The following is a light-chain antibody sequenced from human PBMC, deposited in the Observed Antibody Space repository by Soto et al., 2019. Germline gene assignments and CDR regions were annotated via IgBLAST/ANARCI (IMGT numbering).Light chain of an antibody. CDR3: SSYTSSSTSPYV. Sequence: QSVLTQPASVSGSPGQSITISCTGTSSDVGGYNYVSWYQQHPGKAPKLMIYEVSNRPSGVSNRFSGSKSGNTASLTISGLQAEYEADYYCSSYTSSSTSPYVFGTGTKVTVL. J-gene: IGLJ1*01. CDR2: EVS. CDR1: SSDVGGYNY. V-gene: IGLV2-14*01.